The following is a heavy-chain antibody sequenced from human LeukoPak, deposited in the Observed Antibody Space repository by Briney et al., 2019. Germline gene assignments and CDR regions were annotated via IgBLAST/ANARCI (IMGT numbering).Heavy chain of an antibody. D-gene: IGHD2-2*01. V-gene: IGHV1-18*01. Sequence: GASVNVSCKASGYTFTSYGISWVRQAPGQGLEWMGWISAYNGNTNYAQKLQGRVTMTTDTSTSTAYMELRSLRSDDTAVYYCARERVAVVVVPAAIRFGYYYYGMDVWGQGTTVTVSS. J-gene: IGHJ6*02. CDR3: ARERVAVVVVPAAIRFGYYYYGMDV. CDR1: GYTFTSYG. CDR2: ISAYNGNT.